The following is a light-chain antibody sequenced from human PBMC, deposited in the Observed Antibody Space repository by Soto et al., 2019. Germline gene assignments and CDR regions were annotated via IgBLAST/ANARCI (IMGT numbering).Light chain of an antibody. CDR1: SGSVSTSHH. CDR2: STN. J-gene: IGLJ2*01. V-gene: IGLV8-61*01. CDR3: ALFMGRGVV. Sequence: QTVVTQEPSLSVSPGGTVTLTCGLNSGSVSTSHHPSWYQQTPGQAPRTLIYSTNTRSSGVPDRFSGSILGNRAALTITGAQADDESDYYCALFMGRGVVFGGGTKLTVL.